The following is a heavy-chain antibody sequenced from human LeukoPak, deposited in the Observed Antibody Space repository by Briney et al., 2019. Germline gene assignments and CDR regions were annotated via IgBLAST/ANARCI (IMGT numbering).Heavy chain of an antibody. CDR3: ARSAGRLSPIDD. J-gene: IGHJ4*02. Sequence: GGSPRLSCAASGFTFSDYYMSWIRQAPGKGLEWVSYISSGSDYTNYADAVKGRFTISRDNAKNSLSLQMSSLRAEDTALYFCARSAGRLSPIDDWGQGTLVTVSS. CDR2: ISSGSDYT. V-gene: IGHV3-11*06. CDR1: GFTFSDYY. D-gene: IGHD5/OR15-5a*01.